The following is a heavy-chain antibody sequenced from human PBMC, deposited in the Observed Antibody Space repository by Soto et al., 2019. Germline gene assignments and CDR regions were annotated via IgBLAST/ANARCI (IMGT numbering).Heavy chain of an antibody. D-gene: IGHD6-13*01. CDR2: ISYDGSNK. V-gene: IGHV3-30*18. CDR1: GFTFSSYG. CDR3: AKLGIAAYVS. J-gene: IGHJ4*02. Sequence: GGSLRLSCAASGFTFSSYGMHWVRQAPGKGLEWVAVISYDGSNKYYADSVNGRFTISRDNSKNTLYLQMNSLRAEDTAVYYCAKLGIAAYVSWGQGTLVTVSS.